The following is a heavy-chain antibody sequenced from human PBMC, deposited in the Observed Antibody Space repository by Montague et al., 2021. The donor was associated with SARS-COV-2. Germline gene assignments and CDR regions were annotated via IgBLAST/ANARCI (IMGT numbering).Heavy chain of an antibody. CDR1: GTSFSGYY. V-gene: IGHV4-34*01. J-gene: IGHJ6*03. Sequence: SETLSLICAVHGTSFSGYYWNWIRQPPGKGLEWIGEINHGGSTKYSPSLKSRLTISADTSKNQFSLKLISVAAADTAVYYCARLRDGVVPSPILGVGPYYSYYYMDVWGRGTTVTVSS. D-gene: IGHD3-10*01. CDR2: INHGGST. CDR3: ARLRDGVVPSPILGVGPYYSYYYMDV.